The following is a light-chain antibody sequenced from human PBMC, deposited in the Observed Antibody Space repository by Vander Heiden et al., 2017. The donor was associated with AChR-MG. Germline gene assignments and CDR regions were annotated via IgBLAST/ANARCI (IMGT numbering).Light chain of an antibody. CDR1: ELGDKY. CDR3: QAWDSSTAV. J-gene: IGLJ2*01. Sequence: SYELTQPPSVSVSPGQTASITCSGDELGDKYACWYQQKPGQSPVLVIYQERKRPSGIPERFSGSNSGNTATLTISGTQAMDEADYYCQAWDSSTAVFGGGTKLTVL. V-gene: IGLV3-1*01. CDR2: QER.